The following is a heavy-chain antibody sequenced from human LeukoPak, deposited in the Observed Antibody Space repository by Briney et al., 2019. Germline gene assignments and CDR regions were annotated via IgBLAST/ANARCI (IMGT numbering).Heavy chain of an antibody. D-gene: IGHD1-7*01. V-gene: IGHV3-48*03. CDR3: ARGRNYDYFDY. CDR1: GFTFSSYE. Sequence: PGGSLRLSCAASGFTFSSYEMNWVRQAPGKGLEWVSYISSSGSTIYYADSVKGRFTISRDNAKNSLYLQMYSLSADDTAVYYCARGRNYDYFDYWGQGTLVTVSS. J-gene: IGHJ4*02. CDR2: ISSSGSTI.